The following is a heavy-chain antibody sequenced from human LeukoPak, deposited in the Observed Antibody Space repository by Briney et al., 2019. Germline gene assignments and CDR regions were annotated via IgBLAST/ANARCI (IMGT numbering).Heavy chain of an antibody. CDR1: GFTFSSYA. D-gene: IGHD3-9*01. Sequence: GGSLRLSCAASGFTFSSYAMSWVRQAPGKGLEWVSAISGSGGSTYYADSVKGRFTISRDNSKNTLYLQMNSLRAEDTAVYYCAEDHRRFRYDILTAPFDYWGQGTLVTVFS. CDR2: ISGSGGST. V-gene: IGHV3-23*01. CDR3: AEDHRRFRYDILTAPFDY. J-gene: IGHJ4*02.